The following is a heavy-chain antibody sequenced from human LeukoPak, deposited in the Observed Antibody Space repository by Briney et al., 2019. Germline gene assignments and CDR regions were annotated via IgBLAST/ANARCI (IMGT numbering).Heavy chain of an antibody. D-gene: IGHD4-11*01. CDR1: GFRCSSYG. V-gene: IGHV3-30*18. CDR3: AKVFQYSPQGGDY. Sequence: GGSLRLSCAASGFRCSSYGMHWVRQAPDKGLEWVAIISYDGSNKYYAESVKGRFTISRDSSKNTLYLQMNSLRPEDTAVYYCAKVFQYSPQGGDYWGQGTLVTVSS. J-gene: IGHJ4*02. CDR2: ISYDGSNK.